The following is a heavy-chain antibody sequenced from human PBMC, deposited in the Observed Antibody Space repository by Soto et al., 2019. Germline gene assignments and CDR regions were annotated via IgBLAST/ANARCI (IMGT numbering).Heavy chain of an antibody. J-gene: IGHJ3*01. CDR1: GGSISTGGFY. CDR3: AQAVVFTGGDAFDV. CDR2: IFYSGRT. D-gene: IGHD1-1*01. V-gene: IGHV4-31*03. Sequence: QVQLRESGPGLVKPSQTLSLTCTVSGGSISTGGFYWHWIRQYPGKDLEGIGSIFYSGRTSDNPSLTSRVPMSIEASTNRFSLRLISVTAADTAVYYCAQAVVFTGGDAFDVWGQGRLVTVSS.